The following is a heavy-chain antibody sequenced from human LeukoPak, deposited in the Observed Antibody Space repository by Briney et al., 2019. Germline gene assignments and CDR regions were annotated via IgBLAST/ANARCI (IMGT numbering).Heavy chain of an antibody. CDR2: IYHSGST. CDR1: GGSISSGGYY. Sequence: RPSETLSLTCTVSGGSISSGGYYWSWIRQPPGKGLEWIGYIYHSGSTYYNPSLKSRVTISVDRSKNQFSLKLSSVTAADTAVYYCARGGDCSSTSCSPFDYWGQGTLVTVSS. CDR3: ARGGDCSSTSCSPFDY. D-gene: IGHD2-2*01. J-gene: IGHJ4*02. V-gene: IGHV4-30-2*01.